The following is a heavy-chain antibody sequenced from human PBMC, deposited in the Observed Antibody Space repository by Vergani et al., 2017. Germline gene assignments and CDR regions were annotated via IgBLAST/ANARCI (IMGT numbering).Heavy chain of an antibody. V-gene: IGHV3-64*07. J-gene: IGHJ4*02. CDR3: ARRYCSSTSCYYFDY. Sequence: EVQLVESGGGLVQPGGSLRLSCAASGFTFSSYAMHWVRQAPGKGLEYVSGISNNGGSTYYADSVKGRFTISRDNSKNTLYLQMGSVRAEDMAVYYCARRYCSSTSCYYFDYWGQGTLVTVSS. CDR1: GFTFSSYA. CDR2: ISNNGGST. D-gene: IGHD2-2*01.